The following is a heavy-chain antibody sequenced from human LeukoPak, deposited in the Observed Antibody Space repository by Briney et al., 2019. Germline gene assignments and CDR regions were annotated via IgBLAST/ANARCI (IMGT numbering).Heavy chain of an antibody. CDR2: ISYDGSNK. Sequence: PGGSLRLSCAASGFTFSSYAMHWVRQAPGEGLEWVAVISYDGSNKYYADSVKGRFTISRDNSKNTLYLQMNSLRAEDTAVYYCARDQGDYEVNWFDPWGQGTLVTVSS. CDR3: ARDQGDYEVNWFDP. V-gene: IGHV3-30*01. D-gene: IGHD4-17*01. J-gene: IGHJ5*02. CDR1: GFTFSSYA.